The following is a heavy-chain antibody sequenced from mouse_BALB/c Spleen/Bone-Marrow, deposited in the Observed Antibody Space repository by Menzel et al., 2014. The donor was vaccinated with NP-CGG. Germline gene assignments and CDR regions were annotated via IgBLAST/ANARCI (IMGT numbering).Heavy chain of an antibody. Sequence: VQLKHSGAELVKPGASVKLSCTASGFNIKDTYMHWVKQRPEQGLEWIGRIDPANGNTKYDPKFQGKATTTADTSSNTAYLQLSSLTSEDTAVYYCAGDGAYWGQGTLVTVSA. J-gene: IGHJ3*01. V-gene: IGHV14-3*02. D-gene: IGHD3-3*01. CDR3: AGDGAY. CDR2: IDPANGNT. CDR1: GFNIKDTY.